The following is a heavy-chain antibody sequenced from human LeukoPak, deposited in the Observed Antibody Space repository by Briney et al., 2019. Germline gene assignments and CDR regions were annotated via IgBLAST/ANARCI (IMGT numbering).Heavy chain of an antibody. D-gene: IGHD4-17*01. CDR3: ARATTVTTPADY. J-gene: IGHJ4*02. CDR1: GGSISSGAYY. CDR2: IYYSGST. Sequence: PSETLSLTCTVSGGSISSGAYYWSWIRQHPGKGLEWIGYIYYSGSTYYNPSLKSRVTISLDTSKNQFSLKLSSVTAADTAVYYCARATTVTTPADYWGQGTQVTVSS. V-gene: IGHV4-31*03.